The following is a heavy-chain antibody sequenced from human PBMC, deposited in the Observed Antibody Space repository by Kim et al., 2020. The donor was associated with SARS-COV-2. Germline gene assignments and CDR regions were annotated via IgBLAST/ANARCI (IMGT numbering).Heavy chain of an antibody. Sequence: DSVEGRFTISRDNSKNTLYLQMNSLRAEDTAVYYCAKDSGYTVTTYLPSLWGQGTLVTVSS. D-gene: IGHD4-17*01. V-gene: IGHV3-30*02. CDR3: AKDSGYTVTTYLPSL. J-gene: IGHJ4*02.